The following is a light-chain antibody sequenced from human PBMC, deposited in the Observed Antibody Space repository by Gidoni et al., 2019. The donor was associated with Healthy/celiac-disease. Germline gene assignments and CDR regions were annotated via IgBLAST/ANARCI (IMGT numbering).Light chain of an antibody. V-gene: IGKV3-20*01. CDR1: QSVSSSY. J-gene: IGKJ1*01. CDR2: GAS. CDR3: QQRKA. Sequence: EIVLTQSPGTLSLSPGERATLSCRASQSVSSSYLAWYQQKPGQAPRLLSYGASSRATGIPDRFSGSGSGTDFTLTISRLEPEDFAVYYCQQRKAFGQGTKVEIK.